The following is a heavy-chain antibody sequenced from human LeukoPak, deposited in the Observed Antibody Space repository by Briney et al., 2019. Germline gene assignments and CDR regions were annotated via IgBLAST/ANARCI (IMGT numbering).Heavy chain of an antibody. CDR3: ARQVYNWNDGETGAFDI. CDR1: GYSFTSYW. V-gene: IGHV5-10-1*01. CDR2: IDPSDSYT. J-gene: IGHJ3*02. Sequence: GESLKISCKGSGYSFTSYWISWVRQMPGKGLEWMGRIDPSDSYTNYSPSFQGHVTISADKSISTAYLQWSSLKASDTAMYYCARQVYNWNDGETGAFDIWGQGTMVTVPS. D-gene: IGHD1-1*01.